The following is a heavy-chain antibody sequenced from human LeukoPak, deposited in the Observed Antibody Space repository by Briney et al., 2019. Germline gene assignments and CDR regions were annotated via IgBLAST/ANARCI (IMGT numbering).Heavy chain of an antibody. CDR3: ARDKWELSREFDY. CDR2: MNPNSGNT. CDR1: GYTFTSYD. D-gene: IGHD1-26*01. J-gene: IGHJ4*02. Sequence: ASVKVSCKASGYTFTSYDINWVRQATGQGLEWMGWMNPNSGNTGYAQKFQGRVTITADKSTSTAYMELSSLRSEDTAVYYCARDKWELSREFDYWGQGTLVTVSS. V-gene: IGHV1-8*03.